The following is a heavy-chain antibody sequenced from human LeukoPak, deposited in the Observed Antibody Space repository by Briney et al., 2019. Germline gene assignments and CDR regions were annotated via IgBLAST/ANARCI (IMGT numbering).Heavy chain of an antibody. D-gene: IGHD2-2*01. CDR1: GGSFSGYY. CDR3: ARDPSNCSSTSCYNYYYYMDV. V-gene: IGHV4-34*01. J-gene: IGHJ6*03. CDR2: INHSGST. Sequence: SETLSLTCAVYGGSFSGYYWSWIRQPPGKGLEWIGEINHSGSTNYNPSLKSRVTISVDTSKNQFSLKLSSVTAADTAVYYCARDPSNCSSTSCYNYYYYMDVWGKGTTVTVSS.